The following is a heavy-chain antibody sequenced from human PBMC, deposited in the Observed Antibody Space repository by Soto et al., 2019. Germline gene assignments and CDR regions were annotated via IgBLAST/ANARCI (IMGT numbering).Heavy chain of an antibody. J-gene: IGHJ5*01. CDR3: ARVRQGCSANNCYFDP. Sequence: SETRSRTCTLSGGSVRSPDWWNLFRQSPDKGLEWIAEVHISGHSNYNPSLRSRVSVSIDSSKNQFYLNLNSVTAADTAIYYCARVRQGCSANNCYFDPWGQGTQVTVSS. D-gene: IGHD1-1*01. V-gene: IGHV4-4*02. CDR1: GGSVRSPDW. CDR2: VHISGHS.